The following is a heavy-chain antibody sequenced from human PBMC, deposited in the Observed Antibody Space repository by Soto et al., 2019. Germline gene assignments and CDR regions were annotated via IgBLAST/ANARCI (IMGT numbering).Heavy chain of an antibody. Sequence: QVQLVESGGGVVQPGRSLRLSCAASGFTFSSYAMHWVRQAPGKGLEWVAVISYDGSNKYYADSVKGRFTISRDNSKNTLYLQMNSLRAEDTAVYYCERDKLRRYFDYWGQGTLVTVSS. CDR3: ERDKLRRYFDY. V-gene: IGHV3-30-3*01. CDR2: ISYDGSNK. J-gene: IGHJ4*02. CDR1: GFTFSSYA.